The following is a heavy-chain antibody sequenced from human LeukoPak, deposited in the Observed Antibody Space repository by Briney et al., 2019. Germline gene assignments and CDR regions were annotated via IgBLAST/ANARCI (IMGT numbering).Heavy chain of an antibody. D-gene: IGHD3-10*01. V-gene: IGHV5-51*01. CDR2: IYPRDSDT. CDR3: ARGTSIDY. CDR1: GYIFTNYW. Sequence: GKSLKISCKGSGYIFTNYWIGWVRQMPGKGLEWMGIIYPRDSDTRYSPSFQGQVSISADKSISTAYLQWNSLKASDTAMYYCARGTSIDYWGQGTLVTVSS. J-gene: IGHJ4*02.